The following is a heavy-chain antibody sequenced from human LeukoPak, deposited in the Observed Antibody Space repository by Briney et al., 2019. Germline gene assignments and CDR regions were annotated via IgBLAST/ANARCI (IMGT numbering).Heavy chain of an antibody. Sequence: GGSLRLSCAASGFTFSSYWMSWVRQAPGKGLEWVANIKQDGSEKYYVDSVKGRFTISRDNAKNSLYLQMNSLRAEDTAVYYCARDYEGYDFWSGYGPPLYFDYWGQGTLVTVSS. CDR3: ARDYEGYDFWSGYGPPLYFDY. D-gene: IGHD3-3*01. V-gene: IGHV3-7*01. J-gene: IGHJ4*02. CDR1: GFTFSSYW. CDR2: IKQDGSEK.